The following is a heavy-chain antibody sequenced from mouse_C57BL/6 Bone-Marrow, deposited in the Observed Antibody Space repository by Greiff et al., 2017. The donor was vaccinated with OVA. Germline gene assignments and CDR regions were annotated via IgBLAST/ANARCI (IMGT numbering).Heavy chain of an antibody. CDR2: IDPSDSYT. J-gene: IGHJ2*01. CDR3: ARGGVLRRDVDY. Sequence: VQLQQPGAELVMPGASVKLSCKASGYTFTSYWMHWVKQRPGQGLEWIGEIDPSDSYTNYNQKFKGKSTLTVDKSSSTAYMQLSSLTSEDSAVYYCARGGVLRRDVDYWGQGTTLTVSS. D-gene: IGHD1-1*01. CDR1: GYTFTSYW. V-gene: IGHV1-69*01.